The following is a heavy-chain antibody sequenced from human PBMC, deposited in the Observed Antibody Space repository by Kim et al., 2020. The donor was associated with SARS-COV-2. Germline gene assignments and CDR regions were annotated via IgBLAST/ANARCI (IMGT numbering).Heavy chain of an antibody. CDR2: IWYDGSNK. D-gene: IGHD2-2*01. V-gene: IGHV3-33*01. CDR3: ARDPPCSSTSCYGS. J-gene: IGHJ5*02. CDR1: GFTFSSYG. Sequence: GGSLRLSCAASGFTFSSYGMHWVRQAPGKGLEWVAVIWYDGSNKYYADSVKGRFTISRDNSKNTLYLQMNSLRAEDTAVYYCARDPPCSSTSCYGSWGQGTLVTVSS.